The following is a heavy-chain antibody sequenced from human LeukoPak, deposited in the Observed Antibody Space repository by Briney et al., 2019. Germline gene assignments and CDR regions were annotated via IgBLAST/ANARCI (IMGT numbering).Heavy chain of an antibody. Sequence: GGSLRLSCAASGFTFSDYYMSWIRQAPGKGLEWISYTSNSGSTIYYADSVKGRFTISRDNSKNTLYLQMNSLRAEDTAVYYCAKDVGYNWNFEIAFDIWGQGTMVTVSS. V-gene: IGHV3-11*01. CDR2: TSNSGSTI. J-gene: IGHJ3*02. CDR1: GFTFSDYY. CDR3: AKDVGYNWNFEIAFDI. D-gene: IGHD1-7*01.